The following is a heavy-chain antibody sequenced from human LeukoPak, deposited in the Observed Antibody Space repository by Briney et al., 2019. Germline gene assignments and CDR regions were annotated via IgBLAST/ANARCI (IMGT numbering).Heavy chain of an antibody. V-gene: IGHV1-69*05. CDR1: GGTFSSYA. CDR3: ARVGDFWSGDAFDI. D-gene: IGHD3-3*01. CDR2: IIPIFGTA. J-gene: IGHJ3*02. Sequence: SVKVSCKASGGTFSSYAISWVRQAPGQGLEWMGRIIPIFGTANYAQKFQGRVTITTDESTSAAYMELSSLRSEDTAVYYCARVGDFWSGDAFDIWGQGTMVTVSS.